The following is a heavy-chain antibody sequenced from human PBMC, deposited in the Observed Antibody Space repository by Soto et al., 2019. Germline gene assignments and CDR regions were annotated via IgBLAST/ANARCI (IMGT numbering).Heavy chain of an antibody. CDR1: GGSISSSSYY. J-gene: IGHJ4*02. CDR3: ARQYSYGSFIPY. D-gene: IGHD5-18*01. V-gene: IGHV4-39*01. Sequence: TXETLSLTCTVSGGSISSSSYYWGWIRQPPGKGLEWIGSIYYSGSTYYNPSLKSRVTISVDTSKNQFSLKLSSVTAADTAVYYCARQYSYGSFIPYWGQGTLVTVYS. CDR2: IYYSGST.